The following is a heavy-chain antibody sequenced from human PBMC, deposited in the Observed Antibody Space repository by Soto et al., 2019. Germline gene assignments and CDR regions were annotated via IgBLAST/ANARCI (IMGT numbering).Heavy chain of an antibody. V-gene: IGHV4-31*03. CDR3: ARDATKSSGYLDY. CDR2: TYYSGST. Sequence: QVQLQESGPGLVKPSQTLSLTCTVSGDSIGSGGYYWSWIRQHPGKDLEWIGYTYYSGSTYYNPALKSRYTISVDTSKNQVSRKLSSVTAADTAVYYCARDATKSSGYLDYWGQGTLVTVST. J-gene: IGHJ4*02. D-gene: IGHD3-22*01. CDR1: GDSIGSGGYY.